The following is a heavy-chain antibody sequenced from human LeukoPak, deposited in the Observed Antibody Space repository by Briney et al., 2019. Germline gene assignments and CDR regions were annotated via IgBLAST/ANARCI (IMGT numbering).Heavy chain of an antibody. Sequence: GRSLRLSCTASGFTFGDYAMSWVRQAPGKGLEWVGFIRSKAYGGTTEYAASVRGRFTISRDDSKSIAYLQMNSLKTEDTAVYYCTRGPYCSGGSCYPGLPYYYYGMDVWGQGTTVTVSS. CDR1: GFTFGDYA. D-gene: IGHD2-15*01. J-gene: IGHJ6*02. CDR3: TRGPYCSGGSCYPGLPYYYYGMDV. V-gene: IGHV3-49*04. CDR2: IRSKAYGGTT.